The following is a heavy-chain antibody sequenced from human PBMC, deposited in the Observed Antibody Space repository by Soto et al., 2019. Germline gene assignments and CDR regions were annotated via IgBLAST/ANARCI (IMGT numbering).Heavy chain of an antibody. V-gene: IGHV4-59*08. D-gene: IGHD6-19*01. J-gene: IGHJ4*02. CDR1: GGSINSNY. Sequence: SETLSLTCTVSGGSINSNYWSWIRQPPGKGLEWIGYIYYSGSTNYNPTLKSRVTISVGTSKNQFSLKLSSVTAADTAVYYCARHSYSSAVFDDWGQGTLVTVS. CDR2: IYYSGST. CDR3: ARHSYSSAVFDD.